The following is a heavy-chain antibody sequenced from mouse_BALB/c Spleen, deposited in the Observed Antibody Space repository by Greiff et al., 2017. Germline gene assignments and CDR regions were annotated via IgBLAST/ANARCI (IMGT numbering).Heavy chain of an antibody. V-gene: IGHV5-9-4*01. CDR3: ARDDGNFFAY. CDR1: GFTFSSYA. Sequence: EVQGVESGGGLVKPGGSLKLSCAASGFTFSSYAMSWVRQSPEKRLEWVAEISSGGSYTYYPDTVTGRFTISRDNAKNTLYLEMSSLRSEDTAMYYCARDDGNFFAYWGQGTLVTVSA. J-gene: IGHJ3*01. D-gene: IGHD2-1*01. CDR2: ISSGGSYT.